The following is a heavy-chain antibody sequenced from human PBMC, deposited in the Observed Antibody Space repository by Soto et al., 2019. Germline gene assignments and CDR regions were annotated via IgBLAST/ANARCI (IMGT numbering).Heavy chain of an antibody. V-gene: IGHV4-34*01. CDR1: GGSFSGYY. D-gene: IGHD2-21*01. CDR3: GRKKIPGLFAY. Sequence: PSETLSLTCAVYGGSFSGYYWTWIRQPPGTGLEWIGEINHSGSTNYNPSLKSRVTISVDTSKNQFSLKLTSVTAADTAVYYCGRKKIPGLFAYGGQEPLVTVP. J-gene: IGHJ4*02. CDR2: INHSGST.